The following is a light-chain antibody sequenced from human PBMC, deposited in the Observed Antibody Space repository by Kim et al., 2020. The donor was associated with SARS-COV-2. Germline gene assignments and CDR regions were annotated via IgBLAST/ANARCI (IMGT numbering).Light chain of an antibody. CDR1: QGIRND. Sequence: AIQMTQSPSSLSVSVGDRVTITCRASQGIRNDLGWYQQKPGKAPNLLIYATSTLQSGVPSRFSGSESGTDFTLTISSLQPEDVATYYCLQDYDYPLTFGGGTKVDIK. V-gene: IGKV1-6*01. CDR3: LQDYDYPLT. CDR2: ATS. J-gene: IGKJ4*01.